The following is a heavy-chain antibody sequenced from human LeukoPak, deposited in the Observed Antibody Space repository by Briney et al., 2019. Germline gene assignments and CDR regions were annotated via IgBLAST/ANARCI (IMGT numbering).Heavy chain of an antibody. V-gene: IGHV5-51*01. CDR2: FYPADSNT. CDR1: GYSFTNYW. D-gene: IGHD3-22*01. Sequence: GESLKISCKGSGYSFTNYWIGWVRQMPGKGLEWMGIFYPADSNTRYSPSFQGQVTISADKSISTAYLQWSSLKASDTAMCYCARVTITTPTAFDIWGQGTLVSVSS. CDR3: ARVTITTPTAFDI. J-gene: IGHJ3*02.